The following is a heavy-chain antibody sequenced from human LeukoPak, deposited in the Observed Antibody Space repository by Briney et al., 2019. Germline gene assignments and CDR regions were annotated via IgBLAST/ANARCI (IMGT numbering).Heavy chain of an antibody. CDR3: ARLRFYGSGSY. V-gene: IGHV3-48*01. CDR2: ISSSSSTI. J-gene: IGHJ4*02. Sequence: GGSLRLSCAASGFTFSSYSMNWVRQAPGKGLEWVSYISSSSSTIYYADSVKGRFTISRDNAKNSLYLQMNSLRAEDTAVYYCARLRFYGSGSYWGQGTLVTVSS. CDR1: GFTFSSYS. D-gene: IGHD3-10*01.